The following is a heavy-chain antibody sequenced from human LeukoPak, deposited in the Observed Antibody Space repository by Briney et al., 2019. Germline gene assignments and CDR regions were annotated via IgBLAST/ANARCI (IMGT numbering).Heavy chain of an antibody. CDR3: AKEGAAAGPDFDL. Sequence: SETLSLTCTVSGASIENHYWSWIRQPAGKGLEWIGRFEPSGTTKYNPSLKSRITMSVDTSKNQFSLELNSVSAADTAVYYCAKEGAAAGPDFDLWGQGTLVIVSS. J-gene: IGHJ4*02. V-gene: IGHV4-4*07. D-gene: IGHD6-13*01. CDR2: FEPSGTT. CDR1: GASIENHY.